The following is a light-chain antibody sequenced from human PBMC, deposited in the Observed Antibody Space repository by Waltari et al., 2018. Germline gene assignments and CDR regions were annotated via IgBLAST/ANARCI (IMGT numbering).Light chain of an antibody. Sequence: QSVLTQPPSVSAAPGQKVSISCSGSTPNIGNNYVSWDQQFPGTAPKLLIYEDYRRPSGIPDRFSGSKSGASATLDITGLQTGDEADYYCGAWDSSLGVGVLGGGTRVTVL. CDR1: TPNIGNNY. J-gene: IGLJ3*02. V-gene: IGLV1-51*01. CDR2: EDY. CDR3: GAWDSSLGVGV.